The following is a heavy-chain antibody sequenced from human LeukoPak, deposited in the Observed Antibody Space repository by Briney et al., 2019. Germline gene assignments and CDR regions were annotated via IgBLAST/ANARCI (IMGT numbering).Heavy chain of an antibody. D-gene: IGHD3-22*01. CDR1: GFTFSSYN. V-gene: IGHV3-21*01. CDR3: AKPYHDSSVPSWYFDL. CDR2: ISSSSSYI. Sequence: GGSLRLSCAASGFTFSSYNMNWVRQAPGTGLEWVSYISSSSSYIYYADSVKGRFTISRDNSKNTLYLQMNSLRAEGTAVYYCAKPYHDSSVPSWYFDLWGRGTLVTVSS. J-gene: IGHJ2*01.